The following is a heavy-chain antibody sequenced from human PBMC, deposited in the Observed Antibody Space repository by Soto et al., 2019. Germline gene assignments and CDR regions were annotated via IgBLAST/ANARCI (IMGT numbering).Heavy chain of an antibody. CDR2: ISHLEST. V-gene: IGHV4-30-2*06. Sequence: SSETLSLTCTVSGASISYGGFSWSWIRQSPGKGLEWIGYISHLESTYFHPSFKSRLTMSIDRTRNQFSLKLSSVTAADMAVYYCARGGGYDSFDYSGQGVLVTSPQ. CDR1: GASISYGGFS. CDR3: ARGGGYDSFDY. J-gene: IGHJ4*02. D-gene: IGHD5-12*01.